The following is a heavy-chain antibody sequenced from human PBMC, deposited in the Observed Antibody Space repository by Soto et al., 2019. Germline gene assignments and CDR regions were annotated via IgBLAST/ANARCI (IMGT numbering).Heavy chain of an antibody. CDR1: GFTFTSSA. V-gene: IGHV1-58*01. Sequence: ASVKVSCKASGFTFTSSAVQWVRQARGQRLEWIGWIVVGSGNTNYAQKFEERVTITRDMSTSTAYMELSSLRSEDTAVYYCAAHYYDSSGYYYLYDFDIWGQETMVTVSS. J-gene: IGHJ3*02. CDR2: IVVGSGNT. D-gene: IGHD3-22*01. CDR3: AAHYYDSSGYYYLYDFDI.